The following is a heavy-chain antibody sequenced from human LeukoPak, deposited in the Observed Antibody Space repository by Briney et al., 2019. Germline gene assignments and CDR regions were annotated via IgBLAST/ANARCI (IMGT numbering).Heavy chain of an antibody. J-gene: IGHJ4*02. D-gene: IGHD1-14*01. CDR1: GFTFSSYW. Sequence: PGGSLRLSCAASGFTFSSYWMSWVRQAPGKGLEWVAVISYDGSNKYYADSVKGRFTISRDNSKNTLYLQMNSLRAEDTAVYYCAKDRGPGSSYLDYWGQGTLVTVSS. CDR2: ISYDGSNK. V-gene: IGHV3-30*18. CDR3: AKDRGPGSSYLDY.